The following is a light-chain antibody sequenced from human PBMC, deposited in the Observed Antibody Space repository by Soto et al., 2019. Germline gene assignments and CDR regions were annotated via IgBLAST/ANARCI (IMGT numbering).Light chain of an antibody. CDR3: QQYSNLPLT. J-gene: IGKJ4*01. CDR2: DVS. CDR1: QSVSSA. Sequence: EIVMTQSPAALSVSPGERATLSCRASQSVSSALAWYQQKPGQAPRLLVYDVSSRAAGIPARFSASGSETEFTLIISSLQSEDFAVYYCQQYSNLPLTFGGGTKVEIK. V-gene: IGKV3-15*01.